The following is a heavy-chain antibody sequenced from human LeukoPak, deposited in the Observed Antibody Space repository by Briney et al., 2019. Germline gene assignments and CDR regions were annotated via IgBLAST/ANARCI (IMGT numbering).Heavy chain of an antibody. D-gene: IGHD3-22*01. Sequence: GGSLRLSCAASGFTVSSNYMSWVRQAPGKGLEWVSVIYSGGSTYYADSVKGRFTISRDNSKNTLYLQMNSLRAEDTAVYYCARDYDSSGSLDYWGQGTLVTVSS. CDR1: GFTVSSNY. V-gene: IGHV3-66*01. J-gene: IGHJ4*02. CDR3: ARDYDSSGSLDY. CDR2: IYSGGST.